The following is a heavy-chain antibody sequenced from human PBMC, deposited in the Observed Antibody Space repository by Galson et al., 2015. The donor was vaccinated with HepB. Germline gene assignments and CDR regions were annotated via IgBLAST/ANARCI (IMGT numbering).Heavy chain of an antibody. D-gene: IGHD3-16*01. J-gene: IGHJ4*02. CDR2: IKQDGSET. CDR3: ARDPGYDYIWGSYFDY. CDR1: GFTFSSYW. Sequence: SLRLSCAASGFTFSSYWMSWVRQAPGKGLEWVANIKQDGSETYYVDSVKGRFTITRDEAKNSLYLQMNSLRAEDTAVYYCARDPGYDYIWGSYFDYWGQGTLVTVSS. V-gene: IGHV3-7*01.